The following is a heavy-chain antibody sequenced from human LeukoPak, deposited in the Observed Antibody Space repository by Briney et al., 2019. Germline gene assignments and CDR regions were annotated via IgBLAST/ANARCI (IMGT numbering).Heavy chain of an antibody. CDR3: ARVGRGGTTVEY. Sequence: SETLSLTCTVSSGSISSYYWSWIRQLPGKGLEWIGYIFYSGFTYYNPSLKSRITISVDTSKNQFSLSLSSVTAADTAVYYCARVGRGGTTVEYWGQGTLVTVSS. CDR1: SGSISSYY. CDR2: IFYSGFT. D-gene: IGHD1-7*01. V-gene: IGHV4-59*06. J-gene: IGHJ4*02.